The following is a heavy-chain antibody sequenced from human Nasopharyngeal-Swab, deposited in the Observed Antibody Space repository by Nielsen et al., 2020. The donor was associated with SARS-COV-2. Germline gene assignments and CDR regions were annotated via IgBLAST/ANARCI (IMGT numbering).Heavy chain of an antibody. J-gene: IGHJ6*02. CDR1: GFIFTSYN. D-gene: IGHD3-22*01. CDR3: ARSKISPSSYYGSSGYYGSYGMDV. CDR2: ISFSSSYI. Sequence: GESLKISCAASGFIFTSYNMNWVRQAPAKGLEWVSSISFSSSYIYYADSVKGRFTLSRDNAKKSLYLQMNSLRAEDSAVYYCARSKISPSSYYGSSGYYGSYGMDVWGQGTTVTVSS. V-gene: IGHV3-21*01.